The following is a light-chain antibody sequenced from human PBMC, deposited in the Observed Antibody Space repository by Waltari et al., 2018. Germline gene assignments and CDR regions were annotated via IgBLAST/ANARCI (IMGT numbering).Light chain of an antibody. CDR3: QQYYATPVT. Sequence: DIVMTQSPDSLAVSLGERAIINCRSNHSLFYHSTNKNYLGWLQQKPGQPPKWIISWASARESGVPDRFSGSASGTDVSLSITSLQAEDVAVYYCQQYYATPVTVGQGTKLEIK. CDR1: HSLFYHSTNKNY. V-gene: IGKV4-1*01. CDR2: WAS. J-gene: IGKJ2*01.